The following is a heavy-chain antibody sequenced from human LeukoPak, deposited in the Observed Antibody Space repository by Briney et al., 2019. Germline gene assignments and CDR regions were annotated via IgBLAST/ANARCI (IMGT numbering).Heavy chain of an antibody. D-gene: IGHD3-10*01. CDR2: FDPEDGET. V-gene: IGHV1-24*01. J-gene: IGHJ4*02. CDR1: GYTLTELS. CDR3: ATYPITYYYGSGSPYYFDY. Sequence: ASVKVSCKVSGYTLTELSMHWVRQAPGKGLEWMGGFDPEDGETIYAQKSQGRVTMTEDTSTDTAYMELSSLRSEDTAVYYCATYPITYYYGSGSPYYFDYWGQGTLVTVSS.